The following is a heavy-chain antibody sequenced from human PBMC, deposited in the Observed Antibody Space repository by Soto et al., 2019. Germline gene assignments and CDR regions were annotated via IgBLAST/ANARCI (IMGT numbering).Heavy chain of an antibody. V-gene: IGHV1-46*01. Sequence: VASVKRYWTCGGARFSSYAISWVGQAPGQGLEWMGIINPSGGSTSYAQKFQGRVTMTRDTSTSTVYMELSSLRSEDTAVYYLAFDCYSYYHY. CDR1: GARFSSYA. D-gene: IGHD2-21*01. CDR3: AFDCYSYYHY. CDR2: INPSGGST. J-gene: IGHJ6*03.